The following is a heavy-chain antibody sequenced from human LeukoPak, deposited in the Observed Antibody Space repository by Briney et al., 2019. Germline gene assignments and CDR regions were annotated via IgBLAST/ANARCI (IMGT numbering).Heavy chain of an antibody. J-gene: IGHJ4*02. CDR3: ARVAAAGTFPDY. V-gene: IGHV3-21*01. CDR2: ISSSSSYI. D-gene: IGHD6-13*01. Sequence: GGSLRLSCAASGFTFSSYSMNWVRQAPGKGLEWVSSISSSSSYIYYADSVKGRFTISRDNAKNSLYLQMNSLRAEGTAVYYCARVAAAGTFPDYWGQGTLVTVSS. CDR1: GFTFSSYS.